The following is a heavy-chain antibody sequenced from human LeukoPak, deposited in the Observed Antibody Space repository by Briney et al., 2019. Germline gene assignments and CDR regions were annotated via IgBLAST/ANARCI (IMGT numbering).Heavy chain of an antibody. CDR1: GFTFSDYY. CDR2: ISSSGSTI. Sequence: GGSLRLSCAASGFTFSDYYMSWIRQAPGKGLEWVSYISSSGSTIYYADSVKGRFTISRDNAKNSLYLQMNSLRAEDTAVYYCARDKDDFWSGYYTGSVYFDYWGQGTLVTVSS. CDR3: ARDKDDFWSGYYTGSVYFDY. V-gene: IGHV3-11*04. J-gene: IGHJ4*02. D-gene: IGHD3-3*01.